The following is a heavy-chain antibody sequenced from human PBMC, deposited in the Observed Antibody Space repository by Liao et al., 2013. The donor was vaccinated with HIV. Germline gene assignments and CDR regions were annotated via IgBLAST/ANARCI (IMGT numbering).Heavy chain of an antibody. CDR2: IYSSGST. D-gene: IGHD6-6*01. Sequence: QVQLQESGSGRVKPSETLSLTCTVSGGSISYYYWNWIRQPPGKGLEWIGYIYSSGSTNYNPSLKSRVSMSVDTSKNQFSLKLSSVTAADTAVYYCARDPGGTSYFYFDYWGQGTLVTVSS. CDR1: GGSISYYY. CDR3: ARDPGGTSYFYFDY. V-gene: IGHV4-4*08. J-gene: IGHJ4*02.